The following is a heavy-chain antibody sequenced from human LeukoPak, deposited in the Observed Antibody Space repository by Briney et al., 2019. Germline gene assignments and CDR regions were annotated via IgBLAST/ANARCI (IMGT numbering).Heavy chain of an antibody. Sequence: GGSLRLSCAASGFTFSSYEMNWVRQAPGKGLEWVSYISSSGNTIYYADSVKGRFTISRDNAKNSLYLQMNSLRAEDTAVYYCARRYCSGGSCRNTRSYYYYYGMDVWGKGTTVTVSS. CDR3: ARRYCSGGSCRNTRSYYYYYGMDV. V-gene: IGHV3-48*03. CDR2: ISSSGNTI. CDR1: GFTFSSYE. J-gene: IGHJ6*04. D-gene: IGHD2-15*01.